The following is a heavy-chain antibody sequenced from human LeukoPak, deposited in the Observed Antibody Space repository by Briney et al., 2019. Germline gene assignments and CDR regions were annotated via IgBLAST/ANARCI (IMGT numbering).Heavy chain of an antibody. Sequence: SDTLSLTCTVSGGPISSYYWSWIRQPPGKGLEWIGYIYYSGSTNYNPSLKSRVTISVDTSKNQFSLKLSSVTAADTAVYYCARAASSSWPNHYYYCGMDVWGQGTTVTVSS. CDR1: GGPISSYY. CDR2: IYYSGST. J-gene: IGHJ6*02. V-gene: IGHV4-59*07. CDR3: ARAASSSWPNHYYYCGMDV. D-gene: IGHD6-13*01.